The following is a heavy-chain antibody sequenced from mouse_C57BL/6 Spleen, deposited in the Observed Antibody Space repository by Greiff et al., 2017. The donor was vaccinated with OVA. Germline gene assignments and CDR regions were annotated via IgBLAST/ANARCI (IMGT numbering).Heavy chain of an antibody. CDR1: GYTFTSYW. Sequence: VQLQQPGTELVKPGASVKLSCKASGYTFTSYWMHWVKQRPGQGLEWIGNINPSNGGTNYNEKFKSKATLTVDKSSSTAYMQLSSLTSEDSAVYYCAREGNLLWSPYYAMDYWGQGTSVTVSS. V-gene: IGHV1-53*01. J-gene: IGHJ4*01. CDR3: AREGNLLWSPYYAMDY. CDR2: INPSNGGT. D-gene: IGHD2-1*01.